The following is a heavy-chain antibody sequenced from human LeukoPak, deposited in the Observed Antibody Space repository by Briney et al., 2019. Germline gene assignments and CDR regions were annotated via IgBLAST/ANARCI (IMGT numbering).Heavy chain of an antibody. V-gene: IGHV5-51*01. CDR1: GYSFTSYW. CDR2: IYSGDSDT. CDR3: ARRGSGTAFDI. J-gene: IGHJ3*02. D-gene: IGHD2-15*01. Sequence: GESLKISCQGSGYSFTSYWIGWVRQMPGKGLEWMGIIYSGDSDTRYSPSFQGQVTISADKSTSTAYLQWSGLKASDTAMYYCARRGSGTAFDIWGQGTMVTVSS.